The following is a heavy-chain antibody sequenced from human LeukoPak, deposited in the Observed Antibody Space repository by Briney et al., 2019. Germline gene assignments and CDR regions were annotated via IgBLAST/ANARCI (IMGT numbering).Heavy chain of an antibody. CDR3: ARVHSGYDYLDY. CDR2: INHSGST. D-gene: IGHD5-12*01. J-gene: IGHJ4*02. Sequence: SETLSLTCTVSGGSISSSSDYWGWIRQPPGKGLEWIGEINHSGSTNYNPSLKSRVTISVDTSKNQFSLKLSSVTAADTAVYYCARVHSGYDYLDYWGQGTLVTVSS. V-gene: IGHV4-39*07. CDR1: GGSISSSSDY.